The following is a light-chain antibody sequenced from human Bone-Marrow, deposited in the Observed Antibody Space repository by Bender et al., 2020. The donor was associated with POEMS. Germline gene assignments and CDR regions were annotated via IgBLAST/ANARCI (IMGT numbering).Light chain of an antibody. CDR1: GNSNL. CDR2: EGN. Sequence: QSALTQSASVSGSPGQSITISCTGGNSNLVSWYQQHPGKAPKLMIYEGNKRPSGVSNRFSGSKSGNAASLTISGLQAEDEADYYCCSYAPSSTLVFGGGTKLTVL. V-gene: IGLV2-23*01. J-gene: IGLJ3*02. CDR3: CSYAPSSTLV.